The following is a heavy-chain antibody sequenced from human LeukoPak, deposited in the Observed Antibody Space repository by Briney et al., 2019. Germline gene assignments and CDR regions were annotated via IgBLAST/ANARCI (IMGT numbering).Heavy chain of an antibody. D-gene: IGHD1-26*01. J-gene: IGHJ4*02. Sequence: SETLSLTCTVSGGSISISNYYWGWIRQPPGKGLEWIGSISYSGTYYNPSLKSRLTISVDTSKNHFSLNLRSVTAADTAVYYCARRTSNPVGAIDYWGQGTLVTVSS. CDR2: ISYSGT. CDR3: ARRTSNPVGAIDY. V-gene: IGHV4-39*01. CDR1: GGSISISNYY.